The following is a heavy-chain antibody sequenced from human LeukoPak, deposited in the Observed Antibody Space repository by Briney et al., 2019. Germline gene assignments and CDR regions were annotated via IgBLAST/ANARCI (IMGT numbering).Heavy chain of an antibody. Sequence: PSETLSLTCAVSGYSISSGYYWGWIRQPPGEGLEWIGSIYHSGSTYYNPSLKSRVTISVDTSKNQFSPKLSSVTAADTAVYYCARPAATGYYFDYWGQGTLVTVSS. V-gene: IGHV4-38-2*01. CDR3: ARPAATGYYFDY. CDR2: IYHSGST. J-gene: IGHJ4*02. D-gene: IGHD2-15*01. CDR1: GYSISSGYY.